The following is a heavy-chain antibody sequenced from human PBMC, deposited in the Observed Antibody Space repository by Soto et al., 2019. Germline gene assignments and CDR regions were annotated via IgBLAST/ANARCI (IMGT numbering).Heavy chain of an antibody. CDR1: GFTVSLNY. CDR3: ARDPYY. V-gene: IGHV3-66*01. CDR2: IYSGGST. J-gene: IGHJ4*02. Sequence: PGGSLRRSCVVSGFTVSLNYMSWVRQAPGKGLEWVSVIYSGGSTYYADSVKGRFTISRDNSKNTLYLQMNSLRAEDTAVYYCARDPYYWGQGTLVTVSS.